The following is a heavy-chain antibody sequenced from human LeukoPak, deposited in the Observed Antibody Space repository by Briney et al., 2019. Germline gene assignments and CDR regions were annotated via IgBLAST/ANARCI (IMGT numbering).Heavy chain of an antibody. CDR2: IYYSGST. Sequence: SETLSLTCTVSGGSISSYYWSWIRQPPGKGLEWIGYIYYSGSTNYNPSLKSRVTISVDTSKNQFSLKLSSVTTADTAMYYCARAVAGSNWFDPWGQGTLVTVSS. V-gene: IGHV4-59*01. D-gene: IGHD6-19*01. J-gene: IGHJ5*02. CDR1: GGSISSYY. CDR3: ARAVAGSNWFDP.